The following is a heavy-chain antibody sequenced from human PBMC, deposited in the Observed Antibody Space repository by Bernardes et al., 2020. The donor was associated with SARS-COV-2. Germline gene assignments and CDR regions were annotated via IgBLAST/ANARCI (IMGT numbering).Heavy chain of an antibody. J-gene: IGHJ4*02. CDR3: ARGASGGWYVIDSYFDY. V-gene: IGHV4-61*02. CDR2: IYTSGST. CDR1: GGSISSGSYY. Sequence: SETLSLTCTVSGGSISSGSYYWSWIRQPAGKGLEWIGRIYTSGSTNYNPSLKSRVTISVDTSKNQFSLKLSSVTAADTAVYYCARGASGGWYVIDSYFDYWGQGTLVTVSS. D-gene: IGHD6-19*01.